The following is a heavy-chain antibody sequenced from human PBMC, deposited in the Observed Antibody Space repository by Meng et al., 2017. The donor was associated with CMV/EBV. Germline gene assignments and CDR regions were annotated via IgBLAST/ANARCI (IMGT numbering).Heavy chain of an antibody. D-gene: IGHD2-2*01. Sequence: LSLTCAASGFTFSSYSMNWVRPAPGKGLEWVSYISSSSSTIYYADSVKGRFTISRDNAKNSLYLQMNSLRAEDTAVYYCARDHCSSTSCYLLYYYYGMDVWGQGTTVTVSS. V-gene: IGHV3-48*04. CDR3: ARDHCSSTSCYLLYYYYGMDV. J-gene: IGHJ6*02. CDR2: ISSSSSTI. CDR1: GFTFSSYS.